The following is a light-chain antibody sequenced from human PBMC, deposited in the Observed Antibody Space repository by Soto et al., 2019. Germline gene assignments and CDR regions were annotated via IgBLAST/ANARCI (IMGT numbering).Light chain of an antibody. Sequence: QSVLTQPPSASGSPGQSVAISCTGTSSDVGGYNYVSWYQHHPGKAPKLMIYDVTKRPSGVRDRFSASKSGNTASLTISGLQAEDEADYYCCSYAGSYTYVFGTGTKVTVL. CDR1: SSDVGGYNY. V-gene: IGLV2-11*01. J-gene: IGLJ1*01. CDR2: DVT. CDR3: CSYAGSYTYV.